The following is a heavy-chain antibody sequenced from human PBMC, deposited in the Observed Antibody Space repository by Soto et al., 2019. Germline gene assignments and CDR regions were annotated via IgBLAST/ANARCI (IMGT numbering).Heavy chain of an antibody. V-gene: IGHV4-59*01. Sequence: PSETLSLTCTVSGGSISSYYWSWIRQPPGKGLEWIGYIYYSGSTNYNPSLKSRVTISVDTSKNQFSLKLSSVTAADTAVYYCARDRGGTEWSNWFAPWGQGTLVTVSS. J-gene: IGHJ5*02. CDR1: GGSISSYY. D-gene: IGHD3-3*01. CDR2: IYYSGST. CDR3: ARDRGGTEWSNWFAP.